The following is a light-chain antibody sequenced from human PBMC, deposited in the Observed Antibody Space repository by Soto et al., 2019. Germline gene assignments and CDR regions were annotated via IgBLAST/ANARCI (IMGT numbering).Light chain of an antibody. CDR2: TAS. CDR1: QRISSW. V-gene: IGKV1-5*01. CDR3: QHYNSYSEA. Sequence: IQMTQSPSTVSASVGDRVTIPCRASQRISSWLAWYQQKSGKAPKLLIYTASSLESGVPSRFSGSGYGTDFTLTISSLQPDDFATYYCQHYNSYSEAFGQGTKVDIK. J-gene: IGKJ1*01.